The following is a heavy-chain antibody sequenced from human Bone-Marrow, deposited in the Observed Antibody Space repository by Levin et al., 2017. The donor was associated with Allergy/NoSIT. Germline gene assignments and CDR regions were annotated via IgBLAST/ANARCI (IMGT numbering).Heavy chain of an antibody. J-gene: IGHJ4*02. V-gene: IGHV3-30*03. D-gene: IGHD6-13*01. CDR2: ISYDGNNK. Sequence: GESLKISCVASGFTFNTYIIHWVRQAPGKGLEWMAVISYDGNNKYYADSVKGRFTISRDNSNNTVYLQMNSLRPDDTAVYYALVSTSWYRPFDHWGQGTLVTVSS. CDR1: GFTFNTYI. CDR3: LVSTSWYRPFDH.